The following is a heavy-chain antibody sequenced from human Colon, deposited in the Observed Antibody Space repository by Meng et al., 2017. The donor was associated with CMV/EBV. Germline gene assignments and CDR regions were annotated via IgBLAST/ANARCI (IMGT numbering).Heavy chain of an antibody. V-gene: IGHV3-23*01. J-gene: IGHJ4*02. CDR1: GFSFSSFP. D-gene: IGHD3-10*01. CDR3: THHLRFYYDSGTFDY. Sequence: GFSFSSFPIRWVRQAPGKGLEWVSSISASGAKTYYADSVKGRFTISRDNSKNTLYLDMNSLRAEDTALYYCTHHLRFYYDSGTFDYWGQGTLVTVSS. CDR2: ISASGAKT.